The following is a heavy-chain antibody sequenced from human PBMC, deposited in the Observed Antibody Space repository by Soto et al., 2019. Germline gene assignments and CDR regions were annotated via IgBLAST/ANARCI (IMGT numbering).Heavy chain of an antibody. J-gene: IGHJ4*02. D-gene: IGHD6-19*01. CDR1: GFTFSSYA. V-gene: IGHV3-30-3*01. CDR2: MSYDGSNK. Sequence: QVQLVESGGGVVQPGRSLRLSCAASGFTFSSYAMHWVRQAPGKGLEGVAVMSYDGSNKYYADSVKGRFTISRDNSQNTLYLQMNSLRAEDTAVYYCARDKSPYSSGWHNRHFDYWGQGTLVTVSS. CDR3: ARDKSPYSSGWHNRHFDY.